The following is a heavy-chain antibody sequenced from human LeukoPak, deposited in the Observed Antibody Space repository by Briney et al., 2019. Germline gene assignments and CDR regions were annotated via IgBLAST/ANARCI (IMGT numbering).Heavy chain of an antibody. V-gene: IGHV3-23*01. Sequence: GGSLRLSCAASGFTFSSYAMSWVRQAPGKGLEWVSVVSGSGSSTYYADSVKGRFTISRDNSKNTLYLQMNSLRAEDTAVYYCAKDTYSSARYLVYWGQGTLVTVS. CDR3: AKDTYSSARYLVY. J-gene: IGHJ4*02. CDR1: GFTFSSYA. CDR2: VSGSGSST. D-gene: IGHD6-19*01.